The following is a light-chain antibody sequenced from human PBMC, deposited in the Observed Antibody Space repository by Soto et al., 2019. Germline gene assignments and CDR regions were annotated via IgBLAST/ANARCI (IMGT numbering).Light chain of an antibody. CDR3: QQRSNLWT. J-gene: IGKJ1*01. V-gene: IGKV3-11*01. Sequence: EIVLTQSPATLSLSPGERATLSCRASQSVSSYLAWYQQKPGQAPRLLIYDASNRATGIPARFSGSGSGTDFTLTISSLEPDDFAVYCCQQRSNLWTFGQGTKVEIK. CDR2: DAS. CDR1: QSVSSY.